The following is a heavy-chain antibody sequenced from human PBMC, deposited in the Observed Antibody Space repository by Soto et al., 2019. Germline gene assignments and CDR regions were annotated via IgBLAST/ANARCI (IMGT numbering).Heavy chain of an antibody. Sequence: SETVSLTCAVYGGSFSGYYWSWIRQPPGKGLEWIGEINHSGSTNYNPSLKSRVTISVDTSKNQFSLKLSSVTAADTAVYYCASSIPREQLGGPTPFDYWGQGTLVTVSS. CDR3: ASSIPREQLGGPTPFDY. V-gene: IGHV4-34*01. CDR1: GGSFSGYY. J-gene: IGHJ4*02. D-gene: IGHD6-6*01. CDR2: INHSGST.